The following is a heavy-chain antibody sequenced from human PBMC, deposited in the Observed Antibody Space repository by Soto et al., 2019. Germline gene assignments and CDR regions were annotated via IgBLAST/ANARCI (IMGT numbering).Heavy chain of an antibody. J-gene: IGHJ6*02. CDR1: GSTFTSSG. CDR3: TRDYQIATRQRYDYYGMDV. D-gene: IGHD1-1*01. CDR2: IPPGNGNT. Sequence: ASVKVSCTASGSTFTSSGIHWVRQSTGRGLEWMGWIPPGNGNTKYSQQFQGRGIIDRDTSASTAYMELSSLISEDTAGYYCTRDYQIATRQRYDYYGMDVWGQGTTVTVSS. V-gene: IGHV1-3*01.